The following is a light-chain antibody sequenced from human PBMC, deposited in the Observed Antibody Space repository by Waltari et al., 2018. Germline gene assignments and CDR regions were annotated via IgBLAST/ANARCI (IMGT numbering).Light chain of an antibody. J-gene: IGKJ4*01. V-gene: IGKV3-20*01. Sequence: EIVLTQSPGTLSLSPGERATLSCRASQSFSSSFLAWYQQRPGQAPRLLIYGASNRAAGIPDRFSGSGSGTDFTLTISRLEPEEFAVYYCQWYGSSPLLTFGGGTTVAIK. CDR3: QWYGSSPLLT. CDR2: GAS. CDR1: QSFSSSF.